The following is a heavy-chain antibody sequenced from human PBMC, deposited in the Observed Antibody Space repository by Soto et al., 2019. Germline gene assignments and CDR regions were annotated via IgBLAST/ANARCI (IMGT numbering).Heavy chain of an antibody. D-gene: IGHD3-3*01. CDR3: ARDSPNVLRFSNGIFDY. J-gene: IGHJ4*02. Sequence: QVQLVQSGAEVKKPGASVKVSCKASGYTFTSYGISWVRQAPGQGLEWMGWISAYNGNTNYAQKLQGRGTMTTDTATSTAYMELRSLRSDDTAVYYCARDSPNVLRFSNGIFDYWGQGTLVTVSS. CDR2: ISAYNGNT. CDR1: GYTFTSYG. V-gene: IGHV1-18*04.